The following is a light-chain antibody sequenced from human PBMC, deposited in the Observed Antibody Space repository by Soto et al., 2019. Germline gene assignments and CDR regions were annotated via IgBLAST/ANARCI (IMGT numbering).Light chain of an antibody. CDR2: DAS. CDR1: QSIDSW. J-gene: IGKJ1*01. Sequence: DIQMTQSPSTLSASVGDRVTITCRASQSIDSWLAWYQQKPGKAPKLLIYDASTLESGVPSGFSGSGSGTEFTLTISSLQPDDFANYYCQQYSNYSPWTFGQGTKVDSK. CDR3: QQYSNYSPWT. V-gene: IGKV1-5*01.